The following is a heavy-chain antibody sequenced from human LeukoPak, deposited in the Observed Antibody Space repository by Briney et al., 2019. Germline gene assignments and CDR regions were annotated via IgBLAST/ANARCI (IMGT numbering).Heavy chain of an antibody. V-gene: IGHV1-2*02. CDR2: INPNSGGT. CDR3: ARGAGGIYDFWSGYSNSGGIHAFDI. D-gene: IGHD3-3*01. CDR1: GYTFTGYY. Sequence: EASVKVSCKASGYTFTGYYMHWVRQAPGQGLEWMGWINPNSGGTNYAQKFQGRVTMTRDTSISTAYMELSRLRSDDTAVYYCARGAGGIYDFWSGYSNSGGIHAFDIWGQGTMVTVSS. J-gene: IGHJ3*02.